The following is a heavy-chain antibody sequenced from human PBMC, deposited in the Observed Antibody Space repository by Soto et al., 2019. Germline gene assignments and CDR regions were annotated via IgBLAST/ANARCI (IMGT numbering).Heavy chain of an antibody. CDR3: ARGYVGSWSHFDS. Sequence: EDQLLESGGGSAQPGGSLRLSCVASGFTFNNYAMNWVRQAPGKGLEWVSSISDSATTPYYADSVKGRFTISRDNSKNTLHLQMHSLRAEDTAVYFCARGYVGSWSHFDSWGQGTLVTVSS. D-gene: IGHD2-15*01. V-gene: IGHV3-23*01. J-gene: IGHJ4*02. CDR1: GFTFNNYA. CDR2: ISDSATTP.